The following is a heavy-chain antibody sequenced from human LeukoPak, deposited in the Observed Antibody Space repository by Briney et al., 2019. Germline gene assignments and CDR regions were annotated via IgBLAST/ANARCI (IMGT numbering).Heavy chain of an antibody. CDR1: GGTFSSYA. D-gene: IGHD6-19*01. V-gene: IGHV1-69*13. Sequence: SVKVSCKASGGTFSSYAISWVRQAPGQGLEWMGGIIPIFGTANYAQKFQGRVTITADESTSTAYMGLSSLRSEDTAVYYCASRSSGWSHSVAFDYWGQGTLVTVSS. CDR3: ASRSSGWSHSVAFDY. CDR2: IIPIFGTA. J-gene: IGHJ4*02.